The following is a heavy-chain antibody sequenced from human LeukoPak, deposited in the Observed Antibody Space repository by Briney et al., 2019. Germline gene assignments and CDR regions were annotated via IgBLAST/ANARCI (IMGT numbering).Heavy chain of an antibody. CDR3: ASRLYCSNTRCRNFPFAY. D-gene: IGHD2-2*01. CDR1: GGTFSSYA. Sequence: SVTVSCNSSGGTFSSYAINWVRQPPGQGLEWMGGIIPIFGTANYAQKFQDRVTITADESTSTAYMELSSLRSEDTAIYYCASRLYCSNTRCRNFPFAYWGQGTLVTVSS. J-gene: IGHJ4*02. CDR2: IIPIFGTA. V-gene: IGHV1-69*01.